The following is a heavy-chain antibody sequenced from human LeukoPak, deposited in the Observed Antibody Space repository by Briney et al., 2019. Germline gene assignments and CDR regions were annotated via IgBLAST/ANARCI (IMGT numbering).Heavy chain of an antibody. J-gene: IGHJ5*02. V-gene: IGHV4-30-4*08. Sequence: SETLSLTCTVSGGSISSGGYYWSWIRQPPGKGLEWIGYIYYSGSTYYNPSLKSRVTISVDTSKNQFSLKLSSVTAADTAVYYCARGEIVPAANWFDPWGQGTLVTVSS. D-gene: IGHD2-2*01. CDR1: GGSISSGGYY. CDR3: ARGEIVPAANWFDP. CDR2: IYYSGST.